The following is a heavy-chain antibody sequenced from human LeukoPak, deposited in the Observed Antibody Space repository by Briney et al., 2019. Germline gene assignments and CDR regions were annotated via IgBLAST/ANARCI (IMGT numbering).Heavy chain of an antibody. CDR2: IKQYGRT. CDR3: ARSLPQWLAPRGYWFDP. J-gene: IGHJ5*02. V-gene: IGHV4-34*01. D-gene: IGHD6-19*01. CDR1: GGSFSGYY. Sequence: SETLSLTCGVFGGSFSGYYWSWIRQAPGKGLEWIGEIKQYGRTKYNPSLRSRVTLSVATSKKQFSLNLTSVTAADSAVYYCARSLPQWLAPRGYWFDPWGQGTLATVSS.